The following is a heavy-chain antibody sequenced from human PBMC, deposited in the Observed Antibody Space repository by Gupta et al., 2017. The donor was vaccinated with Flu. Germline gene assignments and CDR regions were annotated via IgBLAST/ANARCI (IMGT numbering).Heavy chain of an antibody. J-gene: IGHJ3*02. D-gene: IGHD2-2*01. V-gene: IGHV3-15*01. CDR1: GFTFSNAW. Sequence: EVQLVESGGGLVKPGGSLRLSCAASGFTFSNAWMSWVRQAPGKGLEWVGRIKSKTDGGTTDYAAPVKGRFTISRDDSKNTLYLQMNSLKTEDTAVYYCTTGRTIVVVPAAHSRQNGAFDIWGQVTMVTVSS. CDR2: IKSKTDGGTT. CDR3: TTGRTIVVVPAAHSRQNGAFDI.